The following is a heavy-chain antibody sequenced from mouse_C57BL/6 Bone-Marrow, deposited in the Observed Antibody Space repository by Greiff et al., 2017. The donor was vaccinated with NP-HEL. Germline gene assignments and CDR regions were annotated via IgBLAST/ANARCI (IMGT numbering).Heavy chain of an antibody. Sequence: QVQLKESGPELVKPGASVKISCKASGYSFTSYYIHWVKQRPGQGLEWIGWIYPGSGNTKYNEKFKGKATLTADTSSSTAYMQLSSLTSEDSAVYYCARPYRLYAMDDWGQGTSVTVSS. CDR1: GYSFTSYY. J-gene: IGHJ4*01. CDR3: ARPYRLYAMDD. CDR2: IYPGSGNT. V-gene: IGHV1-66*01. D-gene: IGHD2-14*01.